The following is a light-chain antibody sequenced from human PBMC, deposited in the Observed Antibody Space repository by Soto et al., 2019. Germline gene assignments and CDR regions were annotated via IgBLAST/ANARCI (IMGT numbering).Light chain of an antibody. J-gene: IGKJ4*01. Sequence: EIVLTQSPATLSLSPGERATLSCRASQSVSSYLAWYQQKPGQAPRLLIYDASNRATGIPARFSGSGSGTDFTPTISSLEREDFAVYYCQQRSNFLTFGGGTKVEIK. CDR2: DAS. CDR1: QSVSSY. V-gene: IGKV3-11*01. CDR3: QQRSNFLT.